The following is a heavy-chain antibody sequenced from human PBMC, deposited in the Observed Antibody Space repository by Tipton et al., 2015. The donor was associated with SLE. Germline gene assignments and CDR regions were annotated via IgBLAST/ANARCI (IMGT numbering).Heavy chain of an antibody. V-gene: IGHV4-39*01. D-gene: IGHD1-26*01. CDR3: ARREWELIQPNYFDN. Sequence: TLSLTCTVSGDSISSSSYFWAWIRQPPGKGLEWIGTMLYSGVTSYNPSLKSRVTISVDTSKNQFSLKLNSVTAADTAVYYCARREWELIQPNYFDNWGQGTLVTVSS. J-gene: IGHJ4*01. CDR2: MLYSGVT. CDR1: GDSISSSSYF.